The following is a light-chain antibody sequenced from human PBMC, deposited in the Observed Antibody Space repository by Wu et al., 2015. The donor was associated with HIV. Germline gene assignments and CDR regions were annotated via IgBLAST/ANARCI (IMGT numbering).Light chain of an antibody. J-gene: IGKJ4*01. CDR2: DAS. CDR1: QSISSN. Sequence: EIVMTQSPATLSVSPGERVTPSCRASQSISSNLAWYQQKPGQAPSLLIYDASTRATGIPARFSGSGSGTEFTLTISSLQSEDFAVYYCQQYNNWLTFGGGTKVEIK. V-gene: IGKV3-15*01. CDR3: QQYNNWLT.